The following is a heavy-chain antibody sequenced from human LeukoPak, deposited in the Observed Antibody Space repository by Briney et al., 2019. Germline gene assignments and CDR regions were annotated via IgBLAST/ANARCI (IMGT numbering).Heavy chain of an antibody. J-gene: IGHJ5*02. V-gene: IGHV4-59*01. CDR1: GGSISSYY. Sequence: SETLSVTCTVSGGSISSYYWSWIRQPPGKGVEWIGYIYYSGSTNYNPSLKSRVTISVDTSKNQFSLKLSSVTAADTAVDYCARAGEVRGVMSVSPGFDPWGQGTLVTVSS. CDR3: ARAGEVRGVMSVSPGFDP. D-gene: IGHD3-10*01. CDR2: IYYSGST.